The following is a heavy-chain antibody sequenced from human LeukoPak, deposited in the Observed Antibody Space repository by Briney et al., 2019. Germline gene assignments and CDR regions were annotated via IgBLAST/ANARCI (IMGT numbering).Heavy chain of an antibody. CDR1: GFTFSSYA. Sequence: PGGSLRLSCAASGFTFSSYAMHWVRQAPGKGLEWVAVISYDGSNKYYADSVKGRFTISRDNSKNTLYLQMNSLRAEDTAVYYCARDIEYYYGSGSLNWFDPWGQGTLVTVSS. CDR3: ARDIEYYYGSGSLNWFDP. D-gene: IGHD3-10*01. V-gene: IGHV3-30-3*01. CDR2: ISYDGSNK. J-gene: IGHJ5*02.